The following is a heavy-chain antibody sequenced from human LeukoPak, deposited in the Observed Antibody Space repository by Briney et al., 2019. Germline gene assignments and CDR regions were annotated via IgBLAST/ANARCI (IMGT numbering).Heavy chain of an antibody. CDR1: GGSVSSGNSY. CDR3: ARGHVDFWSGSNYFDY. J-gene: IGHJ4*02. D-gene: IGHD3-3*01. Sequence: SETLSLTCTVSGGSVSSGNSYWTWIRQPPGKGLEWIGYIYYSGSTNYNPSLKSRVTISVDTSKNQFSLKLSSVTAADTAVYYCARGHVDFWSGSNYFDYWGQGTLVTVSS. V-gene: IGHV4-61*01. CDR2: IYYSGST.